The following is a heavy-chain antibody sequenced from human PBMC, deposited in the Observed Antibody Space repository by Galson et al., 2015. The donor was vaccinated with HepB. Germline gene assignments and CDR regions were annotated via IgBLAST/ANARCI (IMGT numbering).Heavy chain of an antibody. Sequence: WIRQHSGEGLEWIGYIYYSGNTYYNPSLKSRVSISVDASKNQFSLKLNSVTAADTAVYFCARVDWEFYYMDVWGIGTTVTVSS. J-gene: IGHJ6*03. CDR3: ARVDWEFYYMDV. D-gene: IGHD1-26*01. V-gene: IGHV4-31*02. CDR2: IYYSGNT.